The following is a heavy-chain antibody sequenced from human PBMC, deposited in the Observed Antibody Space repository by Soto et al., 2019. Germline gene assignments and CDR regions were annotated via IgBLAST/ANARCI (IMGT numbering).Heavy chain of an antibody. CDR2: NNHSGST. Sequence: SENLSLTCAVYGGSFSGYYWSWIRQPPGKGLEWIGENNHSGSTNYNPSLKSRVTISVDTSKNQFSLKLSSVTAADTAVYYCAWTYCSGGSCSDSPHDYWGQGTLVTVSS. D-gene: IGHD2-15*01. J-gene: IGHJ4*02. CDR3: AWTYCSGGSCSDSPHDY. CDR1: GGSFSGYY. V-gene: IGHV4-34*01.